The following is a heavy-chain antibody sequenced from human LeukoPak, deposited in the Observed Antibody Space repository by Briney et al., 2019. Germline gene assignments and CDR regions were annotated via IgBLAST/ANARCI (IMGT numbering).Heavy chain of an antibody. D-gene: IGHD1-1*01. Sequence: TPSETLSLTCTVSGGSISSSSYYWGWIRQPPGKGLEWIATIYYSGSTYYNPSLKSRVTISVDTSKNQFSLKLNSVTAADTAVYYCARRGKLAHFDYWGQGTLVTVSS. V-gene: IGHV4-39*01. CDR1: GGSISSSSYY. CDR3: ARRGKLAHFDY. J-gene: IGHJ4*02. CDR2: IYYSGST.